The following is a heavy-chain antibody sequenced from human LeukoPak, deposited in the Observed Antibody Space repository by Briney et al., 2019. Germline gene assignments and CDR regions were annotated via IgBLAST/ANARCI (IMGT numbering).Heavy chain of an antibody. CDR2: IYHSGGT. Sequence: SQTLSLTCTVSGDSISRSASSWSRIRQPPGKGLEWIGYIYHSGGTYYNPSLRSRVTISLDRSKNQFSLKLTSVTAADTAVYYCARDFIAQSPIPAFWGQGTLVSVSS. V-gene: IGHV4-30-2*01. J-gene: IGHJ4*02. D-gene: IGHD3-3*02. CDR3: ARDFIAQSPIPAF. CDR1: GDSISRSASS.